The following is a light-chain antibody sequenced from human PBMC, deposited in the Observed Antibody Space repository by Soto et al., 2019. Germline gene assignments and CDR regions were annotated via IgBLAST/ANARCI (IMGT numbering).Light chain of an antibody. CDR3: QQVKTYSGLT. CDR2: KAS. Sequence: DIQMTQSPSTLSASVGDRVTITCRASQSITNWLAWYQQKPGKAPKLLIYKASTLETGVPSRFSGSGSGTAFTLTISSLQPDDFATYYCQQVKTYSGLTFGGGTKVQIK. CDR1: QSITNW. J-gene: IGKJ4*01. V-gene: IGKV1-5*03.